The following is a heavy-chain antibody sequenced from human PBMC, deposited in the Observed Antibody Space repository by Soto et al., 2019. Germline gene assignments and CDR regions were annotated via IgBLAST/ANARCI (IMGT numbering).Heavy chain of an antibody. V-gene: IGHV3-23*01. J-gene: IGHJ6*02. CDR2: LSGSGDTT. CDR1: GFTFSSYG. CDR3: AKGTQFFYYYAMDV. Sequence: PGGSLRLSCAASGFTFSSYGRNWVRQAPGKGLEWVSALSGSGDTTYYADSVRGRFSISRDNSKNTLYLQMSSLRGEDTAVYYCAKGTQFFYYYAMDVWGQGTTVTVYS.